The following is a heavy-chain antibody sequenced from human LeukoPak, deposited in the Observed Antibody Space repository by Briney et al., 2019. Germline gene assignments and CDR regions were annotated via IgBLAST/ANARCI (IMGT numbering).Heavy chain of an antibody. CDR3: ARDRPSSGWSKPFCYFDY. D-gene: IGHD6-19*01. CDR1: GFAFSIYW. Sequence: PGGSLRLSCAASGFAFSIYWMSWVRQAPGKGLEWVANIKQDGSEKYYVDSVKGRFTISRDNVKNSLYLQMNSLRAEDTAVYYCARDRPSSGWSKPFCYFDYWGQGTLVTVSS. V-gene: IGHV3-7*01. CDR2: IKQDGSEK. J-gene: IGHJ4*02.